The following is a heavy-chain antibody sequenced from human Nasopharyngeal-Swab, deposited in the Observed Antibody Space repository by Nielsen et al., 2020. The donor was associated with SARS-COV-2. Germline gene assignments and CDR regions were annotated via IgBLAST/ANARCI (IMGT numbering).Heavy chain of an antibody. CDR2: ISGSGGST. V-gene: IGHV3-23*01. Sequence: GESLKISCAASGFTFSSYAMSWVRQTPGKGLEWVSAISGSGGSTYYADSVKVRFTISRDNSKNTLYLQMNSLRAEDTAVYYCAKDQTYCSGGSCLNYFDYWGQGTLVTVSS. CDR1: GFTFSSYA. D-gene: IGHD2-15*01. J-gene: IGHJ4*02. CDR3: AKDQTYCSGGSCLNYFDY.